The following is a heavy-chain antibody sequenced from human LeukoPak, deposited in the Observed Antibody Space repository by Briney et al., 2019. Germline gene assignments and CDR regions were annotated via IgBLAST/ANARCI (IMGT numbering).Heavy chain of an antibody. CDR3: VRQYYYGYGSYLWAPDY. CDR2: ISSSGSTI. V-gene: IGHV3-48*03. Sequence: GGSLRLSCAASGFTFSSYEMNWVGEAPGKRLEGVSYISSSGSTIYYVDSVKGRFTSSRDNVTNSPYLQMNVLSADGTGVVYCVRQYYYGYGSYLWAPDYWGQGTLVTVSS. J-gene: IGHJ4*02. D-gene: IGHD3-10*01. CDR1: GFTFSSYE.